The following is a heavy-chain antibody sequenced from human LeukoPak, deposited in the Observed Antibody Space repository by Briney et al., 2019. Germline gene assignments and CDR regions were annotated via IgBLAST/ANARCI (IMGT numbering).Heavy chain of an antibody. CDR2: IHYSGST. V-gene: IGHV4-59*01. D-gene: IGHD1-26*01. CDR3: ARMWGELRWELLGPAYYYYYGMDV. Sequence: SETLSLTCTVSGGSISSYYWSWIRQPPGKGLEWIGYIHYSGSTNYNPSLKSRVTISVDTSKNQFSLKLSSVTAADTAVYYCARMWGELRWELLGPAYYYYYGMDVWGQGTTVTVSS. CDR1: GGSISSYY. J-gene: IGHJ6*02.